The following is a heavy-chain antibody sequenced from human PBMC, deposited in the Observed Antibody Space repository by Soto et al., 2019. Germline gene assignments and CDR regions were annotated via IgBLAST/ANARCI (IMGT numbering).Heavy chain of an antibody. D-gene: IGHD3-9*01. CDR2: IWYDGSNK. Sequence: PGGSLRLSCAASGFTFSSYGMHWVRQAPGKGLEWVAVIWYDGSNKYYADSVKGRFTISRDNSKNTLYLQMNSLRAEDTAVYYCAKGTPLTGYYTPPWFDPWGQGTLVTVSS. V-gene: IGHV3-33*06. CDR1: GFTFSSYG. CDR3: AKGTPLTGYYTPPWFDP. J-gene: IGHJ5*02.